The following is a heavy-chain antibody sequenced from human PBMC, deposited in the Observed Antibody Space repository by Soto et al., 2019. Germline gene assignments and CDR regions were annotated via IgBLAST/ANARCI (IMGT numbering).Heavy chain of an antibody. D-gene: IGHD2-2*01. CDR3: ARCTSCYALFGGWGYYYGMDV. CDR1: GYTFTSYG. CDR2: ISAYNGNT. J-gene: IGHJ6*02. V-gene: IGHV1-18*01. Sequence: GASVQVSCKASGYTFTSYGISWVRQAPGQGLKWMGWISAYNGNTNYAQKLQGRVTMTTDTSTSTAYMELRSLRSDDTAVYYCARCTSCYALFGGWGYYYGMDVWGQGTTVTVSS.